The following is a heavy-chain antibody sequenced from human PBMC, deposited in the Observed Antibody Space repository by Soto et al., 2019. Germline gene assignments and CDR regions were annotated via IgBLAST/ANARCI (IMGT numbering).Heavy chain of an antibody. V-gene: IGHV4-59*01. Sequence: PSETLSLTCTVSGGSISSYYWSWIRQPPGKGLEWIGYIYYSGSTNYNPSLKSRVTISVDPSKNQFSLKLSSVTAADTAVYYCARVTGLYDSSGYYYPPLPYYFDYWGQGTLVTVSS. CDR1: GGSISSYY. D-gene: IGHD3-22*01. J-gene: IGHJ4*02. CDR3: ARVTGLYDSSGYYYPPLPYYFDY. CDR2: IYYSGST.